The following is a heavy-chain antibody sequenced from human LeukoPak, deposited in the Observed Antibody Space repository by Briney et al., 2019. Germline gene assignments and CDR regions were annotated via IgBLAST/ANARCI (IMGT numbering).Heavy chain of an antibody. CDR3: ARHHQDFWSGYYTNWFDP. CDR1: GGSISSSSYY. D-gene: IGHD3-3*01. J-gene: IGHJ5*02. Sequence: SETLSLTCTVSGGSISSSSYYWGWIRQPPGKGLEWIGSIYYSGSTYYNPSLKSRVTISVDTSKNQFSLKLSSVTAADTAVYYCARHHQDFWSGYYTNWFDPWGQGTLVTVSS. V-gene: IGHV4-39*01. CDR2: IYYSGST.